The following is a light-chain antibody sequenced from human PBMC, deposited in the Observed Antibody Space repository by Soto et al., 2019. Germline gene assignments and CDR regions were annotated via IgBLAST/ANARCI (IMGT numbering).Light chain of an antibody. J-gene: IGLJ2*01. CDR1: SSDVGGYNY. CDR3: SSYSATSIVV. CDR2: DVS. V-gene: IGLV2-14*01. Sequence: QPASVSGSPGQSITISCTGGSSDVGGYNYVSWFQQHPGKAPKFLIYDVSRRPLGVSNRFSGSKSGNTASLTISGLQAEDEADYYCSSYSATSIVVFGGGTKLTVL.